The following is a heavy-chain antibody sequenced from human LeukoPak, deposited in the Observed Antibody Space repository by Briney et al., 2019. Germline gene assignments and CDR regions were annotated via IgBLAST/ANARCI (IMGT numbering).Heavy chain of an antibody. D-gene: IGHD3-10*01. CDR3: AKGVITMVRGVCDY. Sequence: GGSLRLSCAVSGFTFSSYAMCWVRQAPATGLELVSTISGSGGSTYYADSVKGRFTISRDNSKNTLYLQMNSLRAEDTAVYYCAKGVITMVRGVCDYWGQGTLVTVPS. J-gene: IGHJ4*02. CDR1: GFTFSSYA. V-gene: IGHV3-23*01. CDR2: ISGSGGST.